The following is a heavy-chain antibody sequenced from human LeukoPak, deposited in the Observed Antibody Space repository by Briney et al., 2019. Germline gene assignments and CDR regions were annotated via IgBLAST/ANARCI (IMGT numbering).Heavy chain of an antibody. CDR2: INYSGST. CDR1: GGSISSSSYY. V-gene: IGHV4-39*01. J-gene: IGHJ4*02. CDR3: ARRGVTATDYY. Sequence: SETLSLTCTVSGGSISSSSYYWGWIRQPPGKGLEWIGSINYSGSTYYNPSLKGGVTISVDTSKNQFSLKLSSVTAADTAVYYCARRGVTATDYYWGQGTLVTVSS. D-gene: IGHD5-18*01.